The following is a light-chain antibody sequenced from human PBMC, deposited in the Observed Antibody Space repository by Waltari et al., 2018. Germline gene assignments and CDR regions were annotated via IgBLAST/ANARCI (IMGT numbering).Light chain of an antibody. CDR3: SSYTSSSTS. CDR2: DVS. Sequence: QSALTQPASVSGSPGQSITISCTGTSSDVGGYHYVSWYQQHPGKAPKLMIYDVSKRPSGVSNRFSGSKSGNTASLTISGLQAEDEADYYCSSYTSSSTSFGGGTKLTVL. J-gene: IGLJ2*01. CDR1: SSDVGGYHY. V-gene: IGLV2-14*01.